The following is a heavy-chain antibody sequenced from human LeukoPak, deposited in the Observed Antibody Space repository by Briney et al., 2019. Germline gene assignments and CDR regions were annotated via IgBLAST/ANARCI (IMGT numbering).Heavy chain of an antibody. V-gene: IGHV3-21*01. Sequence: GGSLRLSCAASGFTFSSYSMNWVRQAPGKGLEWVSSISSSSSYIYYADSVKGRFTISRDNAKNSLYLQKNSLRAEDTAVYYCARVREGIAAAGNPIYNWFDPWGQGTPVTVSS. CDR3: ARVREGIAAAGNPIYNWFDP. CDR2: ISSSSSYI. D-gene: IGHD6-13*01. J-gene: IGHJ5*02. CDR1: GFTFSSYS.